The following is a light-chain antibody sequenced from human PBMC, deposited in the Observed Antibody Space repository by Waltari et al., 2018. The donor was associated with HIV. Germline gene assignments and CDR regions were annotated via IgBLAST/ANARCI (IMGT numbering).Light chain of an antibody. J-gene: IGKJ3*01. V-gene: IGKV3-15*01. Sequence: EAVMTQSPATLSVSPGERATLSCKASQSVSSNLARYQQKPGQAPRFLIYDASTRATGIPARFSGSGSGTEFTLTISSLQSEDFAIYYCQEYNKWPFTFGPGTKVDIK. CDR1: QSVSSN. CDR3: QEYNKWPFT. CDR2: DAS.